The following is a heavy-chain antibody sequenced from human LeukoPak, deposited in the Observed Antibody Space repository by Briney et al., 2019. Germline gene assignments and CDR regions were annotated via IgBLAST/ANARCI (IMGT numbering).Heavy chain of an antibody. J-gene: IGHJ3*02. CDR3: ARDRTPNGYSSGWRI. D-gene: IGHD6-19*01. Sequence: SETLSLTCTVSGGSISSYYWGWIRQPPGKGLEWVGYIYYSGSTNYNPSLKSRVTISVDTSKNQFSLELSSVTAADTAVYYCARDRTPNGYSSGWRIWGQGTMVTVSS. CDR2: IYYSGST. CDR1: GGSISSYY. V-gene: IGHV4-59*01.